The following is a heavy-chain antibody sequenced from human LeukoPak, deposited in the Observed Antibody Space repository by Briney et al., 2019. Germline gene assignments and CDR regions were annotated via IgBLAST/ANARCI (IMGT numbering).Heavy chain of an antibody. D-gene: IGHD3-22*01. CDR1: GGSFSGYY. Sequence: TSETLSLTCAVYGGSFSGYYWSWIRQPPGKGLEWIGEINHSGSTNYNPSLKSRVTISVDTSKNQFSLKLSSVTAADTAVYYCARSSEGRYYYDSSGFSYYYYYMDVWGKGTTVTISS. CDR2: INHSGST. CDR3: ARSSEGRYYYDSSGFSYYYYYMDV. J-gene: IGHJ6*03. V-gene: IGHV4-34*01.